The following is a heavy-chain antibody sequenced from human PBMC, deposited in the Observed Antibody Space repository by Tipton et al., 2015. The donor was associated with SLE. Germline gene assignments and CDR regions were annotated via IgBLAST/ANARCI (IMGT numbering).Heavy chain of an antibody. CDR2: IYYSGST. J-gene: IGHJ3*02. D-gene: IGHD4-17*01. V-gene: IGHV4-59*11. CDR3: ARFRVIGTTVTPRRLRNAFDI. Sequence: TLSLTCTVSGGSISSHYWSWIRQPPGKGLEWIGYIYYSGSTNYNPSLKSRVTISVDTSKNQFSLKLSSVTAADTAVYYCARFRVIGTTVTPRRLRNAFDIWGQGTMVTVSS. CDR1: GGSISSHY.